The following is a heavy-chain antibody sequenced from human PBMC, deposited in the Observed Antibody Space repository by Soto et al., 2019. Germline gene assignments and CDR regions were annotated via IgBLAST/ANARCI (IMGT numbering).Heavy chain of an antibody. J-gene: IGHJ4*02. CDR3: VKQAHGLDGVAFDY. CDR2: VSTSGRST. CDR1: GFIFSEST. V-gene: IGHV3-64D*06. D-gene: IGHD2-15*01. Sequence: PGGSLRLSCSASGFIFSESTIYWVRQVPGKGLEAISAVSTSGRSTYYADSVKDRFTISRDISKNTLFLQMGSLRPEDTAIYYCVKQAHGLDGVAFDYWGQGTQVTVSS.